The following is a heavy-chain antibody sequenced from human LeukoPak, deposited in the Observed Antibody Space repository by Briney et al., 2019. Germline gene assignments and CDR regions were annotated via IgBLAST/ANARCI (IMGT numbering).Heavy chain of an antibody. V-gene: IGHV3-74*01. Sequence: GGSLRLSCAASGFTFSSYWMHWVRQAPGKGLVWVSRINTDGSSTSYADSVKGRFTISRDNAKNTLYLQMNSLRAEDTALYHCARGSYSSSWLGHYYYYYMDVWGKGTTVTVSS. CDR3: ARGSYSSSWLGHYYYYYMDV. D-gene: IGHD6-13*01. CDR2: INTDGSST. CDR1: GFTFSSYW. J-gene: IGHJ6*03.